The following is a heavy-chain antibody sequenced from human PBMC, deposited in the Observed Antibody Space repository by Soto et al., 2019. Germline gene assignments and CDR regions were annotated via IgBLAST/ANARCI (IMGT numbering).Heavy chain of an antibody. V-gene: IGHV3-64*01. D-gene: IGHD2-2*02. CDR1: GFTFSSYA. CDR3: ARGPIVVVPAAIGFFDH. Sequence: EVQLVESGGGLVQPGGSLRLSCAASGFTFSSYAMHWVRQAPGKGLEYVSAISSNGGSTYYANSVKGRFTISRDNSKNTLYLQMGSLRAEDMAVYYCARGPIVVVPAAIGFFDHWGQGTLVTVSS. CDR2: ISSNGGST. J-gene: IGHJ4*02.